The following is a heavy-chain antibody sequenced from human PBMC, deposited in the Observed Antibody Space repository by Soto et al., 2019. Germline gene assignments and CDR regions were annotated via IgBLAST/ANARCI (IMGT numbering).Heavy chain of an antibody. J-gene: IGHJ5*02. CDR2: IDGSGGIT. CDR1: GFPFGTTD. V-gene: IGHV3-23*01. D-gene: IGHD3-10*01. CDR3: VKNSGWFNT. Sequence: GSLRLSCAASGFPFGTTDMSWVRQAPGEGLEWVSTIDGSGGITFYADSVKGRFTISRDNSRNTVYLQMNSLIGDDTALYYCVKNSGWFNTWGQGALVTVSS.